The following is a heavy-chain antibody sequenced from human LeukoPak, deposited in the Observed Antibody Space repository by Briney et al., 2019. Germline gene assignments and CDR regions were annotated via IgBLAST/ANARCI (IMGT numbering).Heavy chain of an antibody. CDR2: IYYSGST. J-gene: IGHJ4*02. D-gene: IGHD3-22*01. CDR3: ARHGGSGYYFGWDFDY. Sequence: ASQTLSLTCTVSAASISSSSYYWGWIRQPPGKGLEWIGSIYYSGSTYYHPSLKCRFTISVDTSKKQFSLKLSSVTAADTAVYYCARHGGSGYYFGWDFDYWGQGTLVTVSS. CDR1: AASISSSSYY. V-gene: IGHV4-39*01.